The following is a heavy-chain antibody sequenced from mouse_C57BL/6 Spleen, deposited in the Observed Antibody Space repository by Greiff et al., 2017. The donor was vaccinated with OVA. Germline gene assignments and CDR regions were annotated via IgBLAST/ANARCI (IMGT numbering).Heavy chain of an antibody. Sequence: VQLKESGPELVKPGASVKMSCKASGYTFTDYNMHWVKQSHGKSLEWIGYINPNNGGTSYNQKFKGKATLTVNKSSSTAYMELRSLTSEDSAVYYCARWYGNSYYYAMDYWGQGTSVTVSS. CDR2: INPNNGGT. V-gene: IGHV1-22*01. J-gene: IGHJ4*01. D-gene: IGHD2-10*02. CDR1: GYTFTDYN. CDR3: ARWYGNSYYYAMDY.